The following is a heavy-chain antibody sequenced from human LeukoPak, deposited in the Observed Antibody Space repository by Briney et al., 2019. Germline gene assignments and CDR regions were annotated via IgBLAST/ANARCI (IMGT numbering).Heavy chain of an antibody. V-gene: IGHV5-51*01. CDR2: IFPGDSDT. J-gene: IGHJ3*02. CDR1: GYSFSTYR. Sequence: GESLKISLKGSGYSFSTYRIVWVRQMPGKGLEWIGIIFPGDSDTSYSPSFQGQVTISVDKAISTAYLQWNSLKASDTAMYFCARDKSSGRTALDIWGQGTMVTVSS. CDR3: ARDKSSGRTALDI. D-gene: IGHD3-10*01.